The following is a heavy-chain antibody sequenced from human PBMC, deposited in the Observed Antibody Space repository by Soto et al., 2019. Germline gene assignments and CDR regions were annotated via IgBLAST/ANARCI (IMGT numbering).Heavy chain of an antibody. D-gene: IGHD3-3*01. V-gene: IGHV4-34*01. Sequence: QVQLQQWGAGLLKPSETLSLTCAVYGGSFSGYYWSWIRQPPGKGLEWIGEINHSGSTNYNPSLKSRVTISVDTSKNQVSLKLSSVTAADTAVYYCAVYDFWSGSPIDYWGQGTLVTVSS. CDR1: GGSFSGYY. J-gene: IGHJ4*02. CDR3: AVYDFWSGSPIDY. CDR2: INHSGST.